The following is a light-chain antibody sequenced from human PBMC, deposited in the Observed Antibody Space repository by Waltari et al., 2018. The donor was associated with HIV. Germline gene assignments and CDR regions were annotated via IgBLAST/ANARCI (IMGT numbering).Light chain of an antibody. CDR3: CSYAGGYTLV. CDR2: DVT. V-gene: IGLV2-11*01. J-gene: IGLJ3*02. Sequence: PHSGSGSPGQSVTISCTGTSSAVGGYNYVSWYQQHPGKAPKLMIYDVTKRPSGVPDRFSGSKSGNTASLTISGLQAEDEADYFCCSYAGGYTLVFGGGTKLTVL. CDR1: SSAVGGYNY.